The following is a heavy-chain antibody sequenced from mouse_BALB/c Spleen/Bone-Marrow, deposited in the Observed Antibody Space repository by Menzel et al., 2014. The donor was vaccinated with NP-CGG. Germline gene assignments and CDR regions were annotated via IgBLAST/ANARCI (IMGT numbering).Heavy chain of an antibody. Sequence: EVQRVESGGGLVQSGGPLNLSCAAPGFTFRGYGMPWVPQLPTKRLELVATINSNGGSTYYPDSVKGRFTISRDNAKNTLYLQMSSLKSEDTAMYYCARDGPYFFDYWGRGTTLTVSS. V-gene: IGHV5-6-3*01. J-gene: IGHJ2*01. D-gene: IGHD2-10*01. CDR3: ARDGPYFFDY. CDR1: GFTFRGYG. CDR2: INSNGGST.